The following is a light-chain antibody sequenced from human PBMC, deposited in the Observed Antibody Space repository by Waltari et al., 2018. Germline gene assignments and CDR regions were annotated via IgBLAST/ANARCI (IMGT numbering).Light chain of an antibody. Sequence: QSALTQPASVSVSPGQSLTISCTGTSRDVGSYNLVSWYQQHPGKAPKLMIYEVSKRPSGVSKRFSGYKYGNTASLTISGLQAEDEADYYCCSYAGSFPYVFGTGTKVTVL. CDR3: CSYAGSFPYV. CDR2: EVS. CDR1: SRDVGSYNL. J-gene: IGLJ1*01. V-gene: IGLV2-23*02.